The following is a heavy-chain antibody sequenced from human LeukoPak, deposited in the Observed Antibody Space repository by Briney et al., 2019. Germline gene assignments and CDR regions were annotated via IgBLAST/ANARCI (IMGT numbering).Heavy chain of an antibody. CDR3: AREASYESGAFDI. V-gene: IGHV3-21*01. Sequence: GGSLRLSCAASGFTFSSYSMNWVRQAPGKGLEWVSSISSSSSYIYYADSVKGRFTISRGNAKNSLYLQMNSLRDEDTAVYYCAREASYESGAFDIWGQGTMVTVSS. D-gene: IGHD3-3*01. CDR1: GFTFSSYS. CDR2: ISSSSSYI. J-gene: IGHJ3*02.